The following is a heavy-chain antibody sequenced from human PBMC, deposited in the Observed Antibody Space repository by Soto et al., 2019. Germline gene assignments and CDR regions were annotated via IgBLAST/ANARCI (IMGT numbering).Heavy chain of an antibody. CDR2: IKYDGSEE. CDR1: GFTFSDYW. CDR3: ARFSSGKSAST. V-gene: IGHV3-7*05. D-gene: IGHD5-12*01. J-gene: IGHJ5*02. Sequence: EVQVVESGGGLVQPGGSLRLSCAGSGFTFSDYWMSWARQAPGKGLEWVANIKYDGSEEYYVDSVRGRFTISRDNAMNSLHLQMNSLRADDTAVYYCARFSSGKSASTWGQGTLVTVS.